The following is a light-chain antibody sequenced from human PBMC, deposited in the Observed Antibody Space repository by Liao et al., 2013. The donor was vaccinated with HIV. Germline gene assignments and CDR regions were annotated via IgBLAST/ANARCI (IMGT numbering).Light chain of an antibody. J-gene: IGLJ3*02. V-gene: IGLV3-1*01. CDR1: ALGGKY. CDR3: QAWDSSIGV. Sequence: SFELTQPPSLSVSPGQTAIISCSGHALGGKYISWYQHPPGQSPVVLIYQDTKRPSGIPERFTGSNSGDTATLTISGTQAVDEAAYYCQAWDSSIGVFGGGTKLTVL. CDR2: QDT.